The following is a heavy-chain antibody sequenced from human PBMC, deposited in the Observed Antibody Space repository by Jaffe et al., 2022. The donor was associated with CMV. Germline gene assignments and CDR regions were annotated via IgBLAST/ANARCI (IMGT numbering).Heavy chain of an antibody. CDR1: GGSISSSSYY. D-gene: IGHD2-15*01. Sequence: QLQLQESGPGLVKPSETLSLTCTVSGGSISSSSYYWGWIRQPPGKGLEWIGSIYYSGSTYYNPSLKSRVTISVDTSKNQFSLKLSSVTAADTAVYYCARRDVVVAATLAFDIWGQGTMVTVSS. V-gene: IGHV4-39*01. J-gene: IGHJ3*02. CDR2: IYYSGST. CDR3: ARRDVVVAATLAFDI.